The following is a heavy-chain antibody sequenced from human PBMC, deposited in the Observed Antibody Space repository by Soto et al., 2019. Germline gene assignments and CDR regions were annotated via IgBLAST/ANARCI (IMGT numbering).Heavy chain of an antibody. CDR3: ASGYSSSSFDRNYYYYGMDV. D-gene: IGHD6-6*01. V-gene: IGHV4-61*01. CDR1: GGSVSSGSYY. J-gene: IGHJ6*02. CDR2: IYYSWST. Sequence: TSETLSLTCTVSGGSVSSGSYYWSWIRQPPGKGLEWIGYIYYSWSTNYNPSLKSRVTISVDTSKNQFTLKLSSVTAADTAVYYCASGYSSSSFDRNYYYYGMDVWGQGTTVTVSS.